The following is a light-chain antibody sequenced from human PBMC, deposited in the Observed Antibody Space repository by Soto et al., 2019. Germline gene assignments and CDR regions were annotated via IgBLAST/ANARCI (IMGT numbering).Light chain of an antibody. Sequence: QSVLTQPASVSGSPGQSITISCTGTSSDVGGYNYVSWYQQHPGKAPKLMIYDVSNRPSGVSNRFSGSKSGNTASLTISGLQAEYEADYYCSSYTSSSTRGFGTGTKVTV. CDR1: SSDVGGYNY. CDR3: SSYTSSSTRG. CDR2: DVS. J-gene: IGLJ1*01. V-gene: IGLV2-14*01.